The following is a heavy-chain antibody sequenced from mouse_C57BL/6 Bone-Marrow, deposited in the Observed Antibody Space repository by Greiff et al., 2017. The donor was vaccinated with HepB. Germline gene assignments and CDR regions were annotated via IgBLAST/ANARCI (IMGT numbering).Heavy chain of an antibody. CDR2: ISSGGST. V-gene: IGHV5-6-5*01. CDR3: ARGGITTSYAMDC. Sequence: EVQGVESGGGLVKPGGSLKLSCAASGFTFSSYAMSWVRQTPEKRLEWVASISSGGSTYYPDSVKGRFTISRDNARNILYLQMSSRRSEDTAMYYCARGGITTSYAMDCWGQGTSVTVSS. J-gene: IGHJ4*01. CDR1: GFTFSSYA. D-gene: IGHD2-4*01.